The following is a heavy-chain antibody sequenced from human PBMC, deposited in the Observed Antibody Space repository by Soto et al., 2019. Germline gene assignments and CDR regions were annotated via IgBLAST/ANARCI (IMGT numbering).Heavy chain of an antibody. Sequence: WSLRLSCAVSGFIFSDFSMNWVRQAPGKGLEWVASIGSSGGYIYYADSVKGRFTISRDNSKNTLYLQMNSLRAEDTAVYYCAKDPGSGPNDYWGQGTLVTVSS. CDR1: GFIFSDFS. D-gene: IGHD6-19*01. J-gene: IGHJ4*02. V-gene: IGHV3-21*04. CDR3: AKDPGSGPNDY. CDR2: IGSSGGYI.